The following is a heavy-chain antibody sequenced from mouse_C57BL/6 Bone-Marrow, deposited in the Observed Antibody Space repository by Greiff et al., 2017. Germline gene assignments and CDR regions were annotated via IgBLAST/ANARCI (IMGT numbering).Heavy chain of an antibody. D-gene: IGHD6-1*01. Sequence: QVQLQQSGPGLVQPSQSLSITCTVSGFSLTSYGVHWVRQSPGKGLEWLGVIWSGGSTDNNDAFISSLSISKNNSKSQVFFKMNSLQADDTAIYYCARHEGKNYYAMDYWGQGTSVTVSS. CDR1: GFSLTSYG. CDR3: ARHEGKNYYAMDY. V-gene: IGHV2-2*01. J-gene: IGHJ4*01. CDR2: IWSGGST.